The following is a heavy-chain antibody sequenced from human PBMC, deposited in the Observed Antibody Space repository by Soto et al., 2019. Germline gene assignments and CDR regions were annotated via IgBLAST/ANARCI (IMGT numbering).Heavy chain of an antibody. D-gene: IGHD1-26*01. CDR3: ATTSGSLPY. Sequence: PSETLSLTCAVSGYSISSGYYWGWIRQPPGKGLEWVGSIYHSGRTYYNPSLKSPLTISLDTSKNQFSLKLTSVTAADTALYFCATTSGSLPYWGQGTLVTVSS. CDR1: GYSISSGYY. J-gene: IGHJ4*02. V-gene: IGHV4-38-2*01. CDR2: IYHSGRT.